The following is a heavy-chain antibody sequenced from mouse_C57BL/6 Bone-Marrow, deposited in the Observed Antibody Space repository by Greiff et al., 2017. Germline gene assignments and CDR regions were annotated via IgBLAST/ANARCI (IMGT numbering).Heavy chain of an antibody. D-gene: IGHD1-1*01. Sequence: DVMLVESGGGLVQPGGSMKLSCVASGFTFSNYWMNWVRQSPEKGLEWVAQIRLKSDNYATHYAESVKGRFTISRDDSNSSVYLQMNNLRAEDTGIYYCTGGTTVTDYWGQGTTPTVSS. CDR2: IRLKSDNYAT. CDR3: TGGTTVTDY. V-gene: IGHV6-3*01. CDR1: GFTFSNYW. J-gene: IGHJ2*01.